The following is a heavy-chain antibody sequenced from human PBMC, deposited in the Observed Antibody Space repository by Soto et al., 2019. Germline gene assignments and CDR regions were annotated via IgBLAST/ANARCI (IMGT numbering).Heavy chain of an antibody. CDR1: GVRCGAYG. CDR3: ARKGLDFGSDPDG. CDR2: VRSNAYGAGI. V-gene: IGHV3-49*03. Sequence: GVSLRLSCTAAGVRCGAYGRSCFRQSPGKGLEWVGFVRSNAYGAGIETAASVQGRFTISRDDSKSVVYLQMDSLKTDDTAMYYCARKGLDFGSDPDGWGQGTRVRVTS. D-gene: IGHD2-21*01. J-gene: IGHJ4*02.